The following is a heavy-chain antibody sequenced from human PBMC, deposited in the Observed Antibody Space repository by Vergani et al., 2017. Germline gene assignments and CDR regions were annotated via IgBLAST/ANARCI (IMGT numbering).Heavy chain of an antibody. Sequence: QVQLQESGPGLVKPSQTLSLPCTVSGGSLSSGGYYWSWIRQHPGKGLEWIGYIYYSGSTYSNPSLKSRVTISVDTSKNQFSLKLSSVNAADTAVYYCARDMGYDSSGLDYWGQGTLVTVSA. V-gene: IGHV4-31*03. CDR2: IYYSGST. J-gene: IGHJ4*02. CDR1: GGSLSSGGYY. CDR3: ARDMGYDSSGLDY. D-gene: IGHD3-22*01.